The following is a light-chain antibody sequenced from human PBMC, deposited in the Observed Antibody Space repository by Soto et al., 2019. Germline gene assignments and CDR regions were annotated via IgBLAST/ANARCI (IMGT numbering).Light chain of an antibody. CDR3: QQYYDWPIT. J-gene: IGKJ5*01. Sequence: EIVMTQSPATLSVSPGERATLSCRASQSISNNLAWYQQKPGQAPRLLIYGASTRATGFPDRFSGSGSGTEFTLTISSLHSEDFAVYYCQQYYDWPITFGQGTRLEN. CDR2: GAS. V-gene: IGKV3-15*01. CDR1: QSISNN.